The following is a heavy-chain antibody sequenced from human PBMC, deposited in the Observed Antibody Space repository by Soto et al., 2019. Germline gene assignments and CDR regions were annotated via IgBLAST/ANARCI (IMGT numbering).Heavy chain of an antibody. CDR1: GGSISSGGYS. CDR3: ARQVEMATIFDY. V-gene: IGHV4-30-2*01. D-gene: IGHD5-12*01. Sequence: NPSETLSLTCAVSGGSISSGGYSWSWIRQPPGKGLEWIGYIYHSGSTYYNPSLKSRATISVDRSKNQFSLKLSSVTAADTAVYYCARQVEMATIFDYWGQGTLVTVSS. J-gene: IGHJ4*02. CDR2: IYHSGST.